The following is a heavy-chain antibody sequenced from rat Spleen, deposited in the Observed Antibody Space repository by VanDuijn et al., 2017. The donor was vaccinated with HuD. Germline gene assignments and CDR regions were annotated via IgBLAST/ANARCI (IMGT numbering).Heavy chain of an antibody. Sequence: EVQPQESGPGLVKPSQSLSLTCSVTGYSITSSYKWNWIRKFPGHKLEWMGYINNAGSTNYNPSLKSRISITRDRSKNQFFLQVYSVTAEDTATYYGARDLSSHPHYFDYWGQGLLVTVSS. D-gene: IGHD3-2*01. CDR1: GYSITSSYK. CDR3: ARDLSSHPHYFDY. J-gene: IGHJ2*01. V-gene: IGHV3-3*01. CDR2: INNAGST.